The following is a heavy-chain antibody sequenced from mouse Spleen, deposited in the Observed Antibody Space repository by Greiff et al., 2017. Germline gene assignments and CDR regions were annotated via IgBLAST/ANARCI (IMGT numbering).Heavy chain of an antibody. V-gene: IGHV5-16*01. CDR2: INYDGSST. CDR1: GFTFSDYY. D-gene: IGHD2-3*01. CDR3: ATLYDPWRFAY. Sequence: DVKLVESEGGLVQPGSSMKLSCTASGFTFSDYYMAWVRQVPEKGLEWVANINYDGSSTYYLDSLKSRFIISRDNAKNILYLQMSSLKSEDTATYYCATLYDPWRFAYWGQGTLVTVSA. J-gene: IGHJ3*01.